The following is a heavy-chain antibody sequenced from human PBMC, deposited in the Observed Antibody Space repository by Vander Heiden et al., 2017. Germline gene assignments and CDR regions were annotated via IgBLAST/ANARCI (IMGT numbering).Heavy chain of an antibody. CDR3: ARHYGDYGGYYYYGMDV. D-gene: IGHD4-17*01. Sequence: QLQLPESGPGLVKPSETLSLTCTVSGGSISSIRYYWGWIRQPPGTGLEWIGSIYYSGSTYYNPSLKSRVTISVDTSKNQFSLKLSSVTAADTAVYYCARHYGDYGGYYYYGMDVWGQGTTVTVSS. J-gene: IGHJ6*02. V-gene: IGHV4-39*01. CDR1: GGSISSIRYY. CDR2: IYYSGST.